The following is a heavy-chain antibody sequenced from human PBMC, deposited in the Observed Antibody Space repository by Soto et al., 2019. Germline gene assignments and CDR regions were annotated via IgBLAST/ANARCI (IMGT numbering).Heavy chain of an antibody. CDR2: INFSGST. J-gene: IGHJ4*02. CDR3: ARRHAPRYTTGNNHFDF. Sequence: TSETLSLTCTVSSVSIYSDSFHWGWIRQPPGKGLEWIGSINFSGSTYYNPSLKSRVTISVDTSKNQFSLNLRSVTAADTAVYYCARRHAPRYTTGNNHFDFWGQGSLVTVSS. V-gene: IGHV4-39*01. CDR1: SVSIYSDSFH. D-gene: IGHD1-1*01.